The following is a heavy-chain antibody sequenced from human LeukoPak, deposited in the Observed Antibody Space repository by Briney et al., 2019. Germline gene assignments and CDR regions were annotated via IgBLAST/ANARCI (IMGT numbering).Heavy chain of an antibody. CDR2: IYHSGST. CDR1: GVSIISHC. CDR3: ARETKDYGSGSYYKRTFDY. J-gene: IGHJ4*02. D-gene: IGHD3-10*01. V-gene: IGHV4-59*11. Sequence: SETLSLTCTVSGVSIISHCWSWIRQPPGKGLEWIGYIYHSGSTNYNPSLKSRVTISVDPSKNQFSLKLSSVTAADTAVYYCARETKDYGSGSYYKRTFDYWGQGTLVTVSS.